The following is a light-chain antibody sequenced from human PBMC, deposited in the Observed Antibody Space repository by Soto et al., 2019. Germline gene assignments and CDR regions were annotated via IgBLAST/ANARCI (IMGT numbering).Light chain of an antibody. V-gene: IGKV3D-7*01. Sequence: PGVRVTLSCRASQSVSSSYLTWYQQKAGQAPRLLIYGASTRATSIPARFSGSGAGTDFTLTISSLQPEDFAVYYCQQDYNLPPYTFGQGTKLEIK. CDR1: QSVSSSY. J-gene: IGKJ2*01. CDR2: GAS. CDR3: QQDYNLPPYT.